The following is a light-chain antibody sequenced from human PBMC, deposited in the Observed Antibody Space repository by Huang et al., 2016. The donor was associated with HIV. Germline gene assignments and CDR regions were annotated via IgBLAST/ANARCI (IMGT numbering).Light chain of an antibody. J-gene: IGKJ1*01. Sequence: EIVMTQSPATLSVSPGERVTLSCRASQNIRANVPWYRQKPGQAPRLLIYAASTRATDTQPRFSGSGSGTEFTLAISSLQSEDFAVYYCQQYSDWPRTFGLGTKVDIK. V-gene: IGKV3-15*01. CDR1: QNIRAN. CDR2: AAS. CDR3: QQYSDWPRT.